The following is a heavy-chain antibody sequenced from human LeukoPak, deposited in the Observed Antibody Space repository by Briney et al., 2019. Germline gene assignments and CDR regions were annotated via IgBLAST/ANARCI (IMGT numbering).Heavy chain of an antibody. Sequence: PPGGSLRLSCAASGFTFSSYWMHWVRHAPGKGLVWVSRINSDGSSTIYADSVKGRFTISRDNAKNTLYLQVSSLRADDTAVYYCARCGGGCYGGLFDLWGRGTLVTVSS. J-gene: IGHJ2*01. CDR1: GFTFSSYW. CDR2: INSDGSST. V-gene: IGHV3-74*01. CDR3: ARCGGGCYGGLFDL. D-gene: IGHD2-21*02.